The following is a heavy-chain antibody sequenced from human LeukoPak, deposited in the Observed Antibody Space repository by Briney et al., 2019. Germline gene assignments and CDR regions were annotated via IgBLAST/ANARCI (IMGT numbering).Heavy chain of an antibody. CDR1: GGTFSSYA. J-gene: IGHJ4*02. D-gene: IGHD6-19*01. CDR3: ARAGYSSGWYALFYFDY. CDR2: IIPILGIA. Sequence: SVKVSCKASGGTFSSYAISWVRQAPGQGLEWMGRIIPILGIANYAQKFQGRVTITRDTSASTAYMELSSLRSEDTAVYYCARAGYSSGWYALFYFDYWGQGTLVTVSS. V-gene: IGHV1-69*04.